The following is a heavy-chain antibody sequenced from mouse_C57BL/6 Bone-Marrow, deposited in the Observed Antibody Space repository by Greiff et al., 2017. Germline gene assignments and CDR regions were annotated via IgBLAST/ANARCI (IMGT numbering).Heavy chain of an antibody. J-gene: IGHJ4*01. Sequence: QVQLQQPGTELVKPGASVKLSCKASGYTFTSYWMHWVKQRPGQGLEWIGNINPSNGGTNYNEKFKSKATMTVAKSSSTAYMQLSSLTSEDSAVYYCAREVLRGAMDYWGQGTSVTVAS. CDR1: GYTFTSYW. V-gene: IGHV1-53*01. CDR3: AREVLRGAMDY. CDR2: INPSNGGT. D-gene: IGHD1-1*01.